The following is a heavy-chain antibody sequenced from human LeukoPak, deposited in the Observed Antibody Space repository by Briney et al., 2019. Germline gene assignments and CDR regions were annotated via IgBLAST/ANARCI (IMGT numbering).Heavy chain of an antibody. Sequence: SETLSLTCTVSGGSISSYYWSWIRQPPGKGLEWIGYIYYSGSTNYNPSLKSRVTISVDTSKNQFPLKLSSVTAADTAVYYCARGPYSSSWSDYWGQGTLVTVSS. CDR2: IYYSGST. V-gene: IGHV4-59*01. CDR3: ARGPYSSSWSDY. J-gene: IGHJ4*02. D-gene: IGHD6-13*01. CDR1: GGSISSYY.